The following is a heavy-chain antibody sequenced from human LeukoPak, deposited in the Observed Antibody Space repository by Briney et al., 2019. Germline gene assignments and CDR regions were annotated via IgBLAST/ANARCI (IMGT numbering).Heavy chain of an antibody. Sequence: SETLSLTCTVSGYSISSGYYWGWIRQPPGKGLEWIGSIYHSGSTYYNPSLKSRVTISVDTSKNQFSLKLSSVTAADTAVYYCARIMVDHYYYYYYMDVWDKGTTVTVSS. V-gene: IGHV4-38-2*02. CDR1: GYSISSGYY. CDR2: IYHSGST. D-gene: IGHD3-10*01. CDR3: ARIMVDHYYYYYYMDV. J-gene: IGHJ6*03.